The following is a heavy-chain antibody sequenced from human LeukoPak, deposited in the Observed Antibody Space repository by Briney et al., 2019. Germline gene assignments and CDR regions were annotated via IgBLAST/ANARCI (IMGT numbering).Heavy chain of an antibody. Sequence: PGGSLRLSCAASGFTFSDYYMSWIRQAPGKGLEWVSYISSSGSTIYYADSVKGRFTISRDNAKNSLYLQMNSLRAEDTAVYYCASSLRYYYDSGGYYYVDAFDIWGQGTMVTVSS. V-gene: IGHV3-11*04. D-gene: IGHD3-22*01. CDR1: GFTFSDYY. CDR2: ISSSGSTI. CDR3: ASSLRYYYDSGGYYYVDAFDI. J-gene: IGHJ3*02.